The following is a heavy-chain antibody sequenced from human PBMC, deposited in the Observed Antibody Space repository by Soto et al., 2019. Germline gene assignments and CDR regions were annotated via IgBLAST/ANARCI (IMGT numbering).Heavy chain of an antibody. CDR3: ARGGDCSSTSCYHSGPRYYYYGMDV. V-gene: IGHV1-46*01. CDR1: GYTFTSYY. J-gene: IGHJ6*02. CDR2: INPSGGST. D-gene: IGHD2-2*01. Sequence: GASVKVSCKASGYTFTSYYMHWVRQAPGQGLEWMGIINPSGGSTSYAQKFQGRVTMTRDTSTSTVYMELSSLRSEDTAVYYCARGGDCSSTSCYHSGPRYYYYGMDVWGQGTTVTVSS.